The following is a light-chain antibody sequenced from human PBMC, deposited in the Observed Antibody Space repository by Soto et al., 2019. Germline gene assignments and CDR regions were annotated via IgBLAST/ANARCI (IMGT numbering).Light chain of an antibody. J-gene: IGLJ1*01. CDR3: SSYTSSTARA. V-gene: IGLV2-14*01. Sequence: QSALTQPASVSGSPGQSITISCTGTSSDVGGYDYVSWYQHHPGKAPKLMIYKVSNRPSGVSNRFSGSKSGNTASLTISGVQAEDEADYYCSSYTSSTARALGTAKKVTVX. CDR2: KVS. CDR1: SSDVGGYDY.